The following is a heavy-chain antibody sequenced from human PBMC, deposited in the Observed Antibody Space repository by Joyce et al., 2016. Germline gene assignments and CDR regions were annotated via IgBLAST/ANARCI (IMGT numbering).Heavy chain of an antibody. CDR1: GYRFSNYW. J-gene: IGHJ4*02. Sequence: EVQLVQSGAEVKKPGESLKILCKGSGYRFSNYWIGWVRQMPGKGLEWMVIIYPGDSDTRYSQSFQGQVTISADKSISTAYLQWSSLKASDTAMYYCARQGDIVARSDYWGQGTLVTVSP. CDR3: ARQGDIVARSDY. CDR2: IYPGDSDT. V-gene: IGHV5-51*01. D-gene: IGHD5-12*01.